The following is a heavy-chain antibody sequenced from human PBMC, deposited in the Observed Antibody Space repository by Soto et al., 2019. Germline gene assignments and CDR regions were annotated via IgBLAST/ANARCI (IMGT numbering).Heavy chain of an antibody. Sequence: GWSLRLSCAASGFTFSSYSMSWVRQAPGKXLEWVSGFRTGGDDGTTYYADSVKGRFTISRDNSKNTLFLQMNSLRAEDTAIYYCAKKVNSGPGSQYFDYWGQGTLVTVSS. CDR2: FRTGGDDGTT. D-gene: IGHD3-10*01. CDR3: AKKVNSGPGSQYFDY. V-gene: IGHV3-23*01. J-gene: IGHJ4*02. CDR1: GFTFSSYS.